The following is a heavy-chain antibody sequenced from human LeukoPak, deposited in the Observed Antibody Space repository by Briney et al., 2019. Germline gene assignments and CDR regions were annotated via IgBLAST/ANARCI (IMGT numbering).Heavy chain of an antibody. CDR1: GFTFSSYA. V-gene: IGHV3-23*01. Sequence: GGSLRLSCAASGFTFSSYAMSWVRQAPGKGLEWVSAISGSGGGTYYADSVKGRFTISRDNSKNTLYLQMNSLRAEDTAVYYCAKDKGEDTAMVTYFDYWGQGTLVTVSS. D-gene: IGHD5-18*01. CDR2: ISGSGGGT. CDR3: AKDKGEDTAMVTYFDY. J-gene: IGHJ4*02.